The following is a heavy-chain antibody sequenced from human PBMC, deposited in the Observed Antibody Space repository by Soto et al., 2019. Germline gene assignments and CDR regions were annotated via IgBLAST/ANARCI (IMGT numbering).Heavy chain of an antibody. CDR2: IYYSGST. J-gene: IGHJ5*01. CDR1: WDKSVDRSCC. CDR3: AKNPADTYMMQWWDS. V-gene: IGHV4-61*01. D-gene: IGHD2-15*01. Sequence: WEILSHRTTVLWDKSVDRSCCRIRIRKPPGKGLEWVGHIYYSGSTNYSPSLKSRVTISLNTPNNQFSLKVTSVTAADTAVYYCAKNPADTYMMQWWDSWGHALLVT.